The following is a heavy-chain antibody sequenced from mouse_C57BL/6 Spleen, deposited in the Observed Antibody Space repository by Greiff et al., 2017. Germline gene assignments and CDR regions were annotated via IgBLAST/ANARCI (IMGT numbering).Heavy chain of an antibody. CDR3: ASYGSSYAWFAY. D-gene: IGHD1-1*01. V-gene: IGHV1-59*01. Sequence: QVQLQQPGAELVRPGTSVKLSCKASGYTFTSYWMHWVKQRPGQGLEWIGVIDPSDSYTNYNQKFKGKATLTVDTSSSTAYMQLSSLTSEDSAVYYCASYGSSYAWFAYWGQGTLVTVSA. J-gene: IGHJ3*01. CDR2: IDPSDSYT. CDR1: GYTFTSYW.